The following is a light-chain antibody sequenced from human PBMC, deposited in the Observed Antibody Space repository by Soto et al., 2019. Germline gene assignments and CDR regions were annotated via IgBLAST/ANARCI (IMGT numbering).Light chain of an antibody. Sequence: EIVMTQSPATLSVSPGERATLSCRASQSVSSNLAWYQQKPGQAPRLLIYGASTRATGIPVSFSGSGSGTEFTLTISSLQSEAFAIYFFQQYNNWPPDRTFGQGTKVEIK. CDR1: QSVSSN. J-gene: IGKJ1*01. CDR3: QQYNNWPPDRT. CDR2: GAS. V-gene: IGKV3-15*01.